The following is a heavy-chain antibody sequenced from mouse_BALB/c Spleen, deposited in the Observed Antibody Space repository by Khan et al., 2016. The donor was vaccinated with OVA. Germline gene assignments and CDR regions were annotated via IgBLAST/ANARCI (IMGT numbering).Heavy chain of an antibody. CDR3: ARPYRYDGRAWFAY. CDR1: GFDFSRYW. V-gene: IGHV4-1*02. Sequence: EVKLLESGGGLVQPGGSLKLSCAASGFDFSRYWMSWVRQAPGIGLEWIGEINPDSSTINYTPSLKDKFIISRDNAKNTLYLQMSKVRSEDTALYYCARPYRYDGRAWFAYWGQGTLVTVSA. D-gene: IGHD2-14*01. J-gene: IGHJ3*01. CDR2: INPDSSTI.